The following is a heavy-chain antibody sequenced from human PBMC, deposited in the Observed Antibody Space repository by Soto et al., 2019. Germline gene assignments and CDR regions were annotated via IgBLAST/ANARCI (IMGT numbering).Heavy chain of an antibody. CDR2: MNPGSGDT. V-gene: IGHV1-8*01. Sequence: VKVSCKASGYSFTNNDVSWVRQATGQGLEWMGWMNPGSGDTGYAQKFQGRVTMTRDISIATAYMELSSLRSDDTAIYYCARMATFGSLNWFDPWGQGTLVTVSS. J-gene: IGHJ5*02. CDR1: GYSFTNND. D-gene: IGHD3-16*01. CDR3: ARMATFGSLNWFDP.